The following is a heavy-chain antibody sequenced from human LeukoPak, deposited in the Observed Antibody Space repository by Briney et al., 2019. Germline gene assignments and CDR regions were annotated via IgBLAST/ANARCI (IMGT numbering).Heavy chain of an antibody. Sequence: QPGGSLRLSCAASGFTFSSYGMHWVRQAPGKGLEWVAVIWYNGSNKYYAESVKGRFTISRDNSKNTLYLQMNSLRAEDTAVYYCAKDRPDYDRGYNWFDPWGQGTLVTVSS. CDR2: IWYNGSNK. V-gene: IGHV3-33*06. CDR3: AKDRPDYDRGYNWFDP. J-gene: IGHJ5*02. CDR1: GFTFSSYG. D-gene: IGHD3-22*01.